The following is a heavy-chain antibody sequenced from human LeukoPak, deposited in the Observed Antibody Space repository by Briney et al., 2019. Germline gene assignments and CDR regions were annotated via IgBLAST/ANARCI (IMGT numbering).Heavy chain of an antibody. CDR1: GFTFSSYS. J-gene: IGHJ4*02. V-gene: IGHV3-21*01. Sequence: GGSLRLSCAASGFTFSSYSMNWVRQAPGKGLEWVSSISSSSSYIHYADSVKGRFTISRDNAKNSLYLQMNSLRAEDTAVYYCARNYYGSGSYPIDYWGQGTLVTVSS. CDR3: ARNYYGSGSYPIDY. CDR2: ISSSSSYI. D-gene: IGHD3-10*01.